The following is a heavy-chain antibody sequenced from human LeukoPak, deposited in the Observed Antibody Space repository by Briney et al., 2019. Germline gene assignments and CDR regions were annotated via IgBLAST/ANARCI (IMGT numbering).Heavy chain of an antibody. CDR1: GYTFTNYG. V-gene: IGHV1-18*01. J-gene: IGHJ6*02. Sequence: ASVKVSCKASGYTFTNYGISWVRQAPGQGLEWMGWISAYNGNTNYAQKLQGRVTMTTDTSTSTAYMELRSLRSDDTAVYYCARATTGYPLRYYGMDVWGQGTTVTVSS. D-gene: IGHD3-9*01. CDR3: ARATTGYPLRYYGMDV. CDR2: ISAYNGNT.